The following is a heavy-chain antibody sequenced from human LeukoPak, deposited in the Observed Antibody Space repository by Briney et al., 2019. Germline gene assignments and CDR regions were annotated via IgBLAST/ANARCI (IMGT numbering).Heavy chain of an antibody. J-gene: IGHJ4*02. Sequence: ASVKVSCKASGYTFTGYYMHWVRQAPGQGLEWMGWINPNSGGTNYAQKFQGRVTMTRDTSISTAYMELSRLRSDDTAVYYCARVPVDYYDSTSFDYWGQGTLVTVSS. V-gene: IGHV1-2*02. CDR1: GYTFTGYY. CDR2: INPNSGGT. CDR3: ARVPVDYYDSTSFDY. D-gene: IGHD3-22*01.